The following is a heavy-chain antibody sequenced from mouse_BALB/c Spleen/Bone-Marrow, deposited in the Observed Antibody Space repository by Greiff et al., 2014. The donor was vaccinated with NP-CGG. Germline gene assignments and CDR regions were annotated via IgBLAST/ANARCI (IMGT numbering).Heavy chain of an antibody. V-gene: IGHV1-84*02. CDR3: ARSAYYGNYGGY. D-gene: IGHD2-10*01. CDR2: IYPGSGNT. Sequence: LVESGPELVKPGASVKISCKASGYTFTDYYINWVKQMPGQGLEWIGWIYPGSGNTKYNEKFKGKATLTVDTSSSTAYMQLCSLTSEDTAVYFCARSAYYGNYGGYWGQGTTLTVSS. CDR1: GYTFTDYY. J-gene: IGHJ2*01.